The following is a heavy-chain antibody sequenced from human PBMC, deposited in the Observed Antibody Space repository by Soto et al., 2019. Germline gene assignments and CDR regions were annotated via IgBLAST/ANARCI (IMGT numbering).Heavy chain of an antibody. Sequence: QMQLVESGGGVVQPGRSLRLSCVASGFTFSGDGMVWVRQAPGRGLEWVSTISSDGRNEHYADSVQGRFTVSRDNSQNTMYLQMDSLRDEDTAVYYCTRGGTPYFDCWGQGTLVTVSS. V-gene: IGHV3-30*03. CDR2: ISSDGRNE. J-gene: IGHJ4*02. D-gene: IGHD1-1*01. CDR1: GFTFSGDG. CDR3: TRGGTPYFDC.